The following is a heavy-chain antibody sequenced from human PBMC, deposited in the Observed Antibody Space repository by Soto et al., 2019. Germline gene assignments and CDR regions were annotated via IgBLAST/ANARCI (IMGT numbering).Heavy chain of an antibody. J-gene: IGHJ6*02. CDR3: ARSQGGSSSLDIYYYYYYGMDV. D-gene: IGHD2-15*01. V-gene: IGHV1-69*01. Sequence: QVQLVQSGAEVKKPGSSVKVSCKAPGGTFSSYAISWVRQAPGQGLEWMGGVIPIFGTAKYAQKFQGRVTITADESTSTGYMGLRSLRSEDTAVYYWARSQGGSSSLDIYYYYYYGMDVWGQGTTVTVSS. CDR1: GGTFSSYA. CDR2: VIPIFGTA.